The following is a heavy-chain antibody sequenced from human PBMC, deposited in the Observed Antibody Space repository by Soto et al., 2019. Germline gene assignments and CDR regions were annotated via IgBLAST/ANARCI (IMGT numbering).Heavy chain of an antibody. V-gene: IGHV4-4*02. CDR3: VRSVPAATWAYNGMDV. J-gene: IGHJ6*02. Sequence: TLSLTCAVSGGSVESSSCWSWVRQAPGKGLEWIGEIYHSGTFNYNPSLASRVSVSVDKSTNQFSLNLNSVTAADTAVYYCVRSVPAATWAYNGMDVWGQGTTVTVSS. CDR2: IYHSGTF. D-gene: IGHD2-15*01. CDR1: GGSVESSSC.